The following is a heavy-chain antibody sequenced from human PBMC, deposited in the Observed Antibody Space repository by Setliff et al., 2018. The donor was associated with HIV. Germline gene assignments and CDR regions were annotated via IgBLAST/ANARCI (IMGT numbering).Heavy chain of an antibody. CDR1: GYNFTNYE. V-gene: IGHV7-4-1*02. D-gene: IGHD1-1*01. Sequence: ASVKVSCKASGYNFTNYEIHWVRQDPGQGLEWMGWINTNTGYPTYAQAFRGRFVFSLDTSVSTAYLGISSLEAEDTAVYFCARVRTSYNFWVGDVFDPWGQGTLVTVSS. J-gene: IGHJ5*02. CDR3: ARVRTSYNFWVGDVFDP. CDR2: INTNTGYP.